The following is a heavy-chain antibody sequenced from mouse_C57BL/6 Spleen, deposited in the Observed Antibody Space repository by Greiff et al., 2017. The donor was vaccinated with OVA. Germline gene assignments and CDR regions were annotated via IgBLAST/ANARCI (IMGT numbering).Heavy chain of an antibody. CDR1: GYTFTSYW. J-gene: IGHJ2*01. D-gene: IGHD1-1*01. CDR3: AVNSNYYGSSYGY. Sequence: VQLQQPGAELVRPGTSVKLSCKASGYTFTSYWMHWVKQRPGQGLEWIGVIDPSDSYTNYNQKFKGKATLTVDTSSSTAYMQLSSLTSEDSAVYYCAVNSNYYGSSYGYWGQGTTLTVSS. CDR2: IDPSDSYT. V-gene: IGHV1-59*01.